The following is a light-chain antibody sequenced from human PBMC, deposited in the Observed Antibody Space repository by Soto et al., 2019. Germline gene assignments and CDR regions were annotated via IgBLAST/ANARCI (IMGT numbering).Light chain of an antibody. CDR3: QQYNHWPPIT. Sequence: EIGKAPTSGTPSFSPRERATLSFRASRSVKTNLAWYQQNPGQAPRLLIYGASTRATNVSARFSGSGSGTEFTLTISSLQSEDFALYYCQQYNHWPPITFGPGTRLENK. J-gene: IGKJ5*01. CDR1: RSVKTN. CDR2: GAS. V-gene: IGKV3-15*01.